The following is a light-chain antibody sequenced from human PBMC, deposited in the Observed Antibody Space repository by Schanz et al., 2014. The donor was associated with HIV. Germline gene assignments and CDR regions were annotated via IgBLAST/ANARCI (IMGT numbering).Light chain of an antibody. CDR1: PSVSSTY. CDR3: QQRSNWPLLT. CDR2: GAS. V-gene: IGKV3D-20*02. J-gene: IGKJ4*01. Sequence: EIVLTQSPGTLSLSPGERATLSCRASPSVSSTYFAWYQQKPGQAPRLLIYGASSRATGIPDRFSGSGSGTDFTLTISRLEPEDFAVYYCQQRSNWPLLTFGGGTKVEIK.